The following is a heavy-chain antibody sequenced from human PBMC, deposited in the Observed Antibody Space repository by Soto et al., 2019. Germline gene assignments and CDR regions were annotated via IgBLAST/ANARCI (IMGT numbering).Heavy chain of an antibody. J-gene: IGHJ4*02. CDR3: AKWSETYWSFDD. CDR1: TGSISDYY. CDR2: IYHSGTS. V-gene: IGHV4-59*03. D-gene: IGHD3-3*01. Sequence: QVQLQESGPGLVKTLSLTCSVSTGSISDYYWNWIRQTPGKGLEWIGYIYHSGTSNYNPSLKSRVRMSVDTSKNQFSLKLSAVTAADTAIYYCAKWSETYWSFDDWGQGILVTVSS.